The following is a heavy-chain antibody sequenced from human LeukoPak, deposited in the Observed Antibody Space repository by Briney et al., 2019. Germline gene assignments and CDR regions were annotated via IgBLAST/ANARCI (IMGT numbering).Heavy chain of an antibody. J-gene: IGHJ4*02. D-gene: IGHD4-17*01. CDR3: ARGDYGDRDLDY. CDR1: GFTFSGYN. Sequence: GGSLRLSCAASGFTFSGYNMNWVRQAPGKGPEWISYISSSSTTINYADSVKGRFTLSRDNAKNSLYLQMNSLRDEDTAVYYCARGDYGDRDLDYWGQGTLVTVSS. CDR2: ISSSSTTI. V-gene: IGHV3-48*02.